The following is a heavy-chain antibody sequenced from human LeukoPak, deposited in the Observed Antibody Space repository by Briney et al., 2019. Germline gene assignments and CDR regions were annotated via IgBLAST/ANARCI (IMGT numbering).Heavy chain of an antibody. Sequence: PSETLSLTCTVSGGSISSGGYYWSWIRQHPGKGLEWIGYIYYSGSTYYNPSLKSRVTISVDTSKNQFSLKLSSVTAADTAVYYCARGGELRGYSYGYAGELFDYWGQGTLVTVSS. CDR2: IYYSGST. CDR1: GGSISSGGYY. J-gene: IGHJ4*02. CDR3: ARGGELRGYSYGYAGELFDY. D-gene: IGHD5-18*01. V-gene: IGHV4-31*03.